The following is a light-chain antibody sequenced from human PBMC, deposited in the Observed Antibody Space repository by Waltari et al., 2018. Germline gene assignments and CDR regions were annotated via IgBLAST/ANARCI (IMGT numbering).Light chain of an antibody. CDR1: NSDVGAYNY. CDR3: CSYAGRYTSV. CDR2: DVG. V-gene: IGLV2-11*01. J-gene: IGLJ2*01. Sequence: QSALTQPRSVSGSPGQSVTLSCTGTNSDVGAYNYVSWYQQRPGKAPTLVIYDVGKRPPEVPDRFSGSKAGNTASLTISGLQADDEADYYCCSYAGRYTSVFGGGTKVTVL.